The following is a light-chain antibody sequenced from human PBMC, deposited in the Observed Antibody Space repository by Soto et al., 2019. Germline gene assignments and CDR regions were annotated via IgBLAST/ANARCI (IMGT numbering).Light chain of an antibody. J-gene: IGKJ5*01. CDR3: QQSYSTPIT. V-gene: IGKV1-39*01. Sequence: LQIAPSPSPLSASVGARVTLPCPASQSISNYLNWYHQKPGKAPKLLIYAASTLQSGVPSRFSGSGSGTDFTLTISSLQPEDFATYYCQQSYSTPITFGQGTRLEIK. CDR1: QSISNY. CDR2: AAS.